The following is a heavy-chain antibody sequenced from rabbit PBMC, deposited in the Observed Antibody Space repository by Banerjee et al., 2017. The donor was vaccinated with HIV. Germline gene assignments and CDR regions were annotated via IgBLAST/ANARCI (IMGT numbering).Heavy chain of an antibody. CDR1: GFDFSSYW. CDR3: ARDRDTYGYAGVGVFHL. J-gene: IGHJ4*01. Sequence: QEQLVETGGGLVQPGGSLTLSCKASGFDFSSYWMSWVRQAPGKGLEWIACIYSGSSGSPYYASWAKGRFTISKTSSTTVTLQMTSLTAADTATYFCARDRDTYGYAGVGVFHLWGPGTLVTVS. CDR2: IYSGSSGSP. D-gene: IGHD6-1*01. V-gene: IGHV1S45*01.